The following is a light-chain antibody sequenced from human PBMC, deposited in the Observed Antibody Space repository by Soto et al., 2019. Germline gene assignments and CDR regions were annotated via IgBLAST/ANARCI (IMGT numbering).Light chain of an antibody. CDR3: CSYAGSPYV. CDR1: SSDVGEYDY. Sequence: QSVPTQPRSVSGSPGQSVTISCTGTSSDVGEYDYVSWYQQHPGKAPKLMIFDVSERPSGVPDRFSGSKTGNTASLTISGIQAEDEADYYCCSYAGSPYVFGTGTKLTVL. CDR2: DVS. V-gene: IGLV2-11*01. J-gene: IGLJ1*01.